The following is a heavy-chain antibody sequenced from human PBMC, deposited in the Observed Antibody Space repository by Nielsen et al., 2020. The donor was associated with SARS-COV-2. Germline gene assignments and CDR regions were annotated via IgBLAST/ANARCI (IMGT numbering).Heavy chain of an antibody. V-gene: IGHV3-11*04. CDR2: ISSSGSTI. D-gene: IGHD3-10*01. CDR3: ARRPRYGSGSYGWFDP. J-gene: IGHJ5*02. CDR1: GFTFSDYY. Sequence: GESLKISCAASGFTFSDYYMSWMRQAPGKGLEWVSYISSSGSTIFYADSVKGRFTISRDNAKNSLYLQMNSLRAEDTAVYYCARRPRYGSGSYGWFDPWGQGTLVTVSS.